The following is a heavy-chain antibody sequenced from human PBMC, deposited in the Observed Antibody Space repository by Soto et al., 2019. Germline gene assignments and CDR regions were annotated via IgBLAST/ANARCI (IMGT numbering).Heavy chain of an antibody. CDR1: GFSFSAYG. CDR3: ANVIRADSTSANCYYHPAMDF. J-gene: IGHJ6*02. CDR2: ISNDGRNT. Sequence: QVQMVESGGGVVQPGRSLRLSCAASGFSFSAYGLHWVRQAPGKGLEWLAVISNDGRNTYYADSVKGRFNISRDNSKDTLFLQMTSVRREDTAIYYCANVIRADSTSANCYYHPAMDFWGQGTTVTVSS. V-gene: IGHV3-30*18. D-gene: IGHD6-6*01.